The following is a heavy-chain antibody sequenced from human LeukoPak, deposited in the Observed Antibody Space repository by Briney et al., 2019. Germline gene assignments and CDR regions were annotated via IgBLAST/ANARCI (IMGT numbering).Heavy chain of an antibody. D-gene: IGHD3-9*01. CDR1: GYTFTSYG. V-gene: IGHV1-18*01. CDR2: ISAYNGNT. J-gene: IGHJ4*02. Sequence: ASVKVSCKASGYTFTSYGISWVRQAPGQGLEWMGWISAYNGNTNYAQKLQGRVTMTTDTSTSTAYMGLRSLRSDDTAVYYCARAPPGDYYDILTGYCYWGQGTLVTVSS. CDR3: ARAPPGDYYDILTGYCY.